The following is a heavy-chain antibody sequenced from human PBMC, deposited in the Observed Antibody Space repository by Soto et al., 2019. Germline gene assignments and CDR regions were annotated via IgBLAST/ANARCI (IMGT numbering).Heavy chain of an antibody. CDR2: IIPIFGTA. J-gene: IGHJ4*02. CDR1: GGTFSSYA. D-gene: IGHD3-22*01. CDR3: ARVYDSSGPGLEIYY. Sequence: SVKVSCKASGGTFSSYAISWVRQAPGQGLEWMGGIIPIFGTANYAQKFQGRVTITADESTSTAYMELSSLRSEDTAVYYCARVYDSSGPGLEIYYRGQGTLVTVSS. V-gene: IGHV1-69*13.